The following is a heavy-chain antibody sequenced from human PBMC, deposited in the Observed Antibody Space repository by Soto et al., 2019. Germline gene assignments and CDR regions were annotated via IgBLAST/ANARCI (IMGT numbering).Heavy chain of an antibody. CDR2: IKQDGSEK. D-gene: IGHD3-10*01. CDR3: ARDRSITVLWFGESSPGIDY. V-gene: IGHV3-7*01. Sequence: GGSLRLSCAASGFTFSSYWMSWVRQAPGKGLEWVANIKQDGSEKYYVDSVKGRFTISRDNAKNSLYLQMNSLRAEDTAVYYCARDRSITVLWFGESSPGIDYWGQGTLVTVSS. J-gene: IGHJ4*02. CDR1: GFTFSSYW.